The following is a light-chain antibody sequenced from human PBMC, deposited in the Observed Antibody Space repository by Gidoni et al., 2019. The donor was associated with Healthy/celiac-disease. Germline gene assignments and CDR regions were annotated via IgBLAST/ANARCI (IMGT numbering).Light chain of an antibody. J-gene: IGKJ1*01. CDR2: DAS. CDR3: QQYNSYSPGT. CDR1: PSIRSW. Sequence: DLQMIQSPSTLSASVGDRVTIPSRASPSIRSWLALYQQKPGKAPKLLIYDASSLEIGVPSAFSGSGSGTGFTLTISSLQPDDFATYYCQQYNSYSPGTCGHGTKVEIK. V-gene: IGKV1-5*01.